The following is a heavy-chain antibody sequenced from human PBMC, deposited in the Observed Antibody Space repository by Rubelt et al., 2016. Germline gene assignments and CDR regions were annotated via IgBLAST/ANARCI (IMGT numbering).Heavy chain of an antibody. CDR2: ISGSGYST. CDR1: TSYA. CDR3: ARGYYYGMDV. J-gene: IGHJ6*02. V-gene: IGHV3-23*01. Sequence: TSYAMSWVRQAPGKGLEWVSGISGSGYSTYYADSVKGRFTISRDNAKNSLYLQMNSLRAEDTAVYYCARGYYYGMDVWGQGTTVAVSS.